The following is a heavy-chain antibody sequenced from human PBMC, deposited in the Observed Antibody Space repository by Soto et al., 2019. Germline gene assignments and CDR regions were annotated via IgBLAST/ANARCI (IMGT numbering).Heavy chain of an antibody. CDR1: GYTFTSYG. J-gene: IGHJ5*02. D-gene: IGHD6-13*01. V-gene: IGHV1-18*01. Sequence: GASVKVSCKASGYTFTSYGISWVRQAPGQGLEWMGWISAYNGNTNYAQKLQGRVTMTTDTSTSTAYMELRSLRSDDTAVYYCARVITLLIATGDKYDWFDPWGQGTLVTVSS. CDR2: ISAYNGNT. CDR3: ARVITLLIATGDKYDWFDP.